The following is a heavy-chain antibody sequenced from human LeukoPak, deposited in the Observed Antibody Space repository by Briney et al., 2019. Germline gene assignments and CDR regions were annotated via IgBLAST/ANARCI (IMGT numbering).Heavy chain of an antibody. CDR2: INPSGGST. J-gene: IGHJ4*02. CDR1: GYTFTSYY. V-gene: IGHV1-46*01. CDR3: ARSRSGWYFDY. D-gene: IGHD6-19*01. Sequence: ASVKVSCKASGYTFTSYYMHWVRQAPGQGPEWMGIINPSGGSTSYAQKFQGRVTMTRDTSTSTVYMELSSLRSEDTAVYYCARSRSGWYFDYWGQGTLVTVSS.